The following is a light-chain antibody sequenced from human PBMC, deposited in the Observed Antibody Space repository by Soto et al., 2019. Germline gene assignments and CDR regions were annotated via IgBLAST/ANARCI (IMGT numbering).Light chain of an antibody. CDR1: QSISSW. J-gene: IGKJ4*01. CDR3: QHYNSYPLT. CDR2: DAS. V-gene: IGKV1-5*01. Sequence: DIQMTQSPATLSASVGDRVTITCRASQSISSWLSWYQQKPGKAPKLLIYDASSLESGVPSRFSGSGSGTEFTLTISSLQPDDFATYYCQHYNSYPLTFGGGTKVDI.